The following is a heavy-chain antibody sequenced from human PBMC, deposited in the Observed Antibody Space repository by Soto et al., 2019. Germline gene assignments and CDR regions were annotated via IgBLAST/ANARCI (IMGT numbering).Heavy chain of an antibody. CDR3: AAGILVGVRVDDFDI. V-gene: IGHV1-58*01. Sequence: GASVKVSCKASGFTFTSSAVQWVRQARGQRLEWRGWIVVGSDYTKYAEKFQERVTITREMSTSTAYMDLSSMRSEDTAVYYCAAGILVGVRVDDFDISGHGTTVTVS. CDR1: GFTFTSSA. J-gene: IGHJ3*02. D-gene: IGHD3-10*01. CDR2: IVVGSDYT.